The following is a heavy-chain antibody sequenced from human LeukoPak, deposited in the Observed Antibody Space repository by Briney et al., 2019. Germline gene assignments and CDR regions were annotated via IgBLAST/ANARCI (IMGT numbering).Heavy chain of an antibody. CDR2: IYYSGST. CDR3: ARAEAIAAAFDY. CDR1: GGSISSSSYL. J-gene: IGHJ4*02. V-gene: IGHV4-39*07. D-gene: IGHD6-13*01. Sequence: SETLSLTCTVSGGSISSSSYLWGWIRQPPGKGLEWIGSIYYSGSTYYNPSLKSRVTISVDTSKNQFSLKLSSVTAADTAVYYCARAEAIAAAFDYWGQGTLVTVSS.